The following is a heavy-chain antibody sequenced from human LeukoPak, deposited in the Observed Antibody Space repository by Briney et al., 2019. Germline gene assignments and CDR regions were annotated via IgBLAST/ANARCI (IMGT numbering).Heavy chain of an antibody. Sequence: GGSLRLSCAASGFTFSSYAMSWVRQAPGKGLEWVSLISGSGGSTYYADSVKGRFTISRDNSKNTLYLQMNSLRAENPAVLYLAKDRDDYVWGSYLGAFDIWGQGTMVTVSS. D-gene: IGHD3-16*01. CDR1: GFTFSSYA. V-gene: IGHV3-23*01. CDR3: AKDRDDYVWGSYLGAFDI. CDR2: ISGSGGST. J-gene: IGHJ3*02.